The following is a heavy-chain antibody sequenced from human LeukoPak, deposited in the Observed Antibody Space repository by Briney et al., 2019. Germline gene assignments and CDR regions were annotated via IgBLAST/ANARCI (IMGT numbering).Heavy chain of an antibody. D-gene: IGHD6-13*01. V-gene: IGHV5-51*01. J-gene: IGHJ4*02. CDR3: ARLSSSRWYFDF. CDR2: NYPGDSDT. Sequence: GESLKISCKVSGYSFTSYWIGWVRQMPGKGLEWMATNYPGDSDTRYSPSFQGQVTISADTAYLQRSSLKASDTAMYYCARLSSSRWYFDFWGQGTLVTVSS. CDR1: GYSFTSYW.